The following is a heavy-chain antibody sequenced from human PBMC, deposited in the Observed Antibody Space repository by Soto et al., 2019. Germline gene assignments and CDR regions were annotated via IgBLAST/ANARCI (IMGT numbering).Heavy chain of an antibody. CDR1: SGSISTYY. CDR3: ARRGSSWFFMDV. J-gene: IGHJ6*03. V-gene: IGHV4-59*08. CDR2: IYYSGST. D-gene: IGHD6-13*01. Sequence: QVQLQESGPGLVQASETLSLTCSVSSGSISTYYWTWTRHPPGRGLEWIGNIYYSGSTHYNASLRSRVTLSVAMSKSQLFLSLSSVTAADTAVYYCARRGSSWFFMDVWGKGTTVTVSS.